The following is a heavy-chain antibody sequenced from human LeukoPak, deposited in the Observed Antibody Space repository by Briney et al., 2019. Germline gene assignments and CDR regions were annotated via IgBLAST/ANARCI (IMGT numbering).Heavy chain of an antibody. J-gene: IGHJ3*02. D-gene: IGHD6-19*01. CDR3: ARVGSVAGTLFDI. CDR2: MYYSGST. CDR1: GGSISSGDYY. V-gene: IGHV4-30-4*01. Sequence: PSETLSLTCTVSGGSISSGDYYWSWIRQPPGKGLEWIAYMYYSGSTYYNPSLKSRVTISVDTSKNQFSLKLSSVTAADTAVYYCARVGSVAGTLFDIWGQGTMVTVSS.